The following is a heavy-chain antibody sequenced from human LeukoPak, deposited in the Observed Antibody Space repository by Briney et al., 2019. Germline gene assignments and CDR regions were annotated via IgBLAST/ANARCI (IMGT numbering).Heavy chain of an antibody. V-gene: IGHV1-58*02. CDR2: IVVGSGNT. J-gene: IGHJ4*02. Sequence: GASVKVSCKASGFTFTSSAMQWVRQARGQRLEWIGWIVVGSGNTNYAQKFQERVTITRDMSTSTAYMELRSLIFDDTAVYYCARDPTSGYWDYWGQGTLVTVSS. CDR3: ARDPTSGYWDY. CDR1: GFTFTSSA. D-gene: IGHD3-22*01.